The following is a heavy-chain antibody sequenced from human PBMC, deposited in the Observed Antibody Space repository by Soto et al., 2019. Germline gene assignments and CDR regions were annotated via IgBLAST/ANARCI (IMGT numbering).Heavy chain of an antibody. CDR1: GGSISSGDYY. V-gene: IGHV4-30-4*01. J-gene: IGHJ5*02. D-gene: IGHD3-22*01. Sequence: SETLSLTCTVSGGSISSGDYYWSWIRQPPGKGLEWIGYIYYSGSTYYNPSLKSRVTISVDTSKNQFSLKLSSVTAADTAVYYCARGIPGDSSGYYPSWGQGTLVTV. CDR3: ARGIPGDSSGYYPS. CDR2: IYYSGST.